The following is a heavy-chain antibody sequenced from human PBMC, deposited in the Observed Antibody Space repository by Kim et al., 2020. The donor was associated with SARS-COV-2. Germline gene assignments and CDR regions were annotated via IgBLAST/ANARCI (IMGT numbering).Heavy chain of an antibody. CDR2: IIPIFGTA. CDR3: AKSDDYIWGSYRYTGVWFDP. D-gene: IGHD3-16*02. V-gene: IGHV1-69*13. J-gene: IGHJ5*02. Sequence: SVKVSCKASGGTFSSYAISWVRQAPGQGLEWMGGIIPIFGTANYAQKFQGRVTITADESTSTAYMELSSLRPEDTAVYYCAKSDDYIWGSYRYTGVWFDPWGQGTLVTVSS. CDR1: GGTFSSYA.